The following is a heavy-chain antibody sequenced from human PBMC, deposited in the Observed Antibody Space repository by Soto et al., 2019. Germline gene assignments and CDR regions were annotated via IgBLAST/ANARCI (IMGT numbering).Heavy chain of an antibody. CDR3: ARSITMAPRGGMDV. CDR1: GFTFSSYS. Sequence: GGTLSLSCAASGFTFSSYSMNWVRQPPGKGLEWVSSISSSSSYIYYADSVKGRFTISRDNAKNSLYLQMSSLRAEDTAVYYCARSITMAPRGGMDVSGQGTTVNVFS. CDR2: ISSSSSYI. D-gene: IGHD3-10*01. V-gene: IGHV3-21*01. J-gene: IGHJ6*02.